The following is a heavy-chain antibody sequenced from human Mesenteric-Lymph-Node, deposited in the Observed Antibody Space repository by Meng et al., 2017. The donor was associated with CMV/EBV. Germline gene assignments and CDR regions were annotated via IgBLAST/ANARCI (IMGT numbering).Heavy chain of an antibody. V-gene: IGHV4-59*01. CDR1: GGSFSGYY. D-gene: IGHD3-3*01. CDR2: IFYTGST. J-gene: IGHJ4*02. Sequence: SETLSLTCAVYGGSFSGYYWSWIRQPPGKGLEWIGYIFYTGSTNYNPSLKSRVTMSVDTSNVQFSLKLRSVTAADTAVYYCARGLGFLEYLHYFDSWGQGTLVTVSS. CDR3: ARGLGFLEYLHYFDS.